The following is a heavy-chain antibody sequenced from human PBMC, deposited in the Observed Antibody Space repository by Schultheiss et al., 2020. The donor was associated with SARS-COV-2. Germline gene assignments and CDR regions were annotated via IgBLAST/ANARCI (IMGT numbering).Heavy chain of an antibody. CDR3: ATAPYTSGWFDY. Sequence: GGSLRLSCAASGFTFSSYAMSWVRQAPGKGLEWVAVISYDGSNKYYADSVKGRFTISRDNSKNTLYLQMNSLRAEDTAVYYCATAPYTSGWFDYWGRGTLVTVSS. V-gene: IGHV3-30*04. CDR2: ISYDGSNK. CDR1: GFTFSSYA. D-gene: IGHD6-19*01. J-gene: IGHJ4*02.